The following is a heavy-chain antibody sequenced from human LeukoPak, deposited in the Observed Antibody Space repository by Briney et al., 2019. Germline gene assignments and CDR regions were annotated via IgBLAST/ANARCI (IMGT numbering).Heavy chain of an antibody. D-gene: IGHD2-2*01. CDR1: GYTFTSYW. Sequence: KVSCKASGYTFTSYWIGWVRQMPGKGLEWMGIIYPGDSDTRYSPSFQGQVTISADKSISTAYLQWSSLKASDTAMYYCARGLIVVVPAAFPAYFDYWGQGTLVTVSS. CDR3: ARGLIVVVPAAFPAYFDY. J-gene: IGHJ4*02. CDR2: IYPGDSDT. V-gene: IGHV5-51*01.